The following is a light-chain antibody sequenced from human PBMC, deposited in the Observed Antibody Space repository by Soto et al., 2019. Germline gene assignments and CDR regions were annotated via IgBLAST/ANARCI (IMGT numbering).Light chain of an antibody. CDR2: HAS. CDR1: QSISTW. CDR3: QQYNSYPST. J-gene: IGKJ1*01. V-gene: IGKV1-5*01. Sequence: DIQMTQSPSTLSASVGDRVTITCRASQSISTWLAWYQQKPGKAPTLLIYHASSLASGVPSRFSGSGSGTEFTLTISSLQPDDFATYHCQQYNSYPSTFGQGTKVEIK.